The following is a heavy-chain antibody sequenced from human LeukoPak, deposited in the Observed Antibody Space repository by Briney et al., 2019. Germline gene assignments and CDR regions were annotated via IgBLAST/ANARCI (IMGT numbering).Heavy chain of an antibody. CDR1: GSFFNTYT. V-gene: IGHV3-48*01. CDR2: ISNSGRAI. D-gene: IGHD1-20*01. J-gene: IGHJ5*02. Sequence: PGGSLRLSCAASGSFFNTYTMNWVRQAPGKGLEWISYISNSGRAIYYADSVKGRFTISRDNAKTSLYLQMNSLRVEDTAVYYCAREAGIAGNWFDPWGQGTLVTVSS. CDR3: AREAGIAGNWFDP.